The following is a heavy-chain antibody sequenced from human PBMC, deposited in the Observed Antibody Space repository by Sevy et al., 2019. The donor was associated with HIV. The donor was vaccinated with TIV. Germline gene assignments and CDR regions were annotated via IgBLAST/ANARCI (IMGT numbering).Heavy chain of an antibody. CDR1: GFTFSSYS. Sequence: GGSLRLSCAASGFTFSSYSMNWVRQAPGKGLEWVSYISSSSSTIYYADSVKCLFTISRDNAKNSLYLQMNSRRAKDTAVYDCARVGPYDSGGYYYADGMDVWGQGTTVTVSS. CDR2: ISSSSSTI. J-gene: IGHJ6*02. V-gene: IGHV3-48*01. D-gene: IGHD3-22*01. CDR3: ARVGPYDSGGYYYADGMDV.